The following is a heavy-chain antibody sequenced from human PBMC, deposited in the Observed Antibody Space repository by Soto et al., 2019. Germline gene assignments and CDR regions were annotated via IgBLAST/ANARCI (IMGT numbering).Heavy chain of an antibody. CDR2: IIPILGIA. CDR3: AREDTAMVSLDY. D-gene: IGHD5-18*01. CDR1: GGTFSSYT. Sequence: SVKVSCKASGGTFSSYTISWVRQAPGQGLEWMGRIIPILGIANYAQKFQGRVTITADKSTSTAYMELSSLRSEDTAVYYCAREDTAMVSLDYWGQGTLVTVSS. V-gene: IGHV1-69*04. J-gene: IGHJ4*02.